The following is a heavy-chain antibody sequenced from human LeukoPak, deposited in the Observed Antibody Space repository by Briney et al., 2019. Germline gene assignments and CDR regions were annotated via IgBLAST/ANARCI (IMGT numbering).Heavy chain of an antibody. CDR2: ISGSGGST. D-gene: IGHD3-16*01. CDR1: GGSFSGYY. V-gene: IGHV3-23*01. Sequence: ETLSFTCAVYGGSFSGYYWSWVRQAPGKGLEWVSAISGSGGSTYYADSVKGRFTISRDNSKNTLYLQMNSLRAEDTAVYYCAKDSRGEGIDYWGQGTLVTVSS. CDR3: AKDSRGEGIDY. J-gene: IGHJ4*02.